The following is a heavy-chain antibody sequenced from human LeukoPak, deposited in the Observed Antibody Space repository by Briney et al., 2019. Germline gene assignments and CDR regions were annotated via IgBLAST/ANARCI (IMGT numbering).Heavy chain of an antibody. Sequence: PSETLSLTCTVSGGSISSYYWSWIRQPAGKGLEWIGRIYASGSTNYNPSLKSRVTMSVDTSKNQFSLNLSSVTAADTAVYYCSREDYYYGMDVWGQGTTVTVSS. V-gene: IGHV4-4*07. CDR2: IYASGST. CDR3: SREDYYYGMDV. CDR1: GGSISSYY. J-gene: IGHJ6*02.